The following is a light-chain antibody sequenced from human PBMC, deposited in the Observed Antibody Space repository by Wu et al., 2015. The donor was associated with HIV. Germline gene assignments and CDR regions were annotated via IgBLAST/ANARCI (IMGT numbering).Light chain of an antibody. J-gene: IGKJ4*01. Sequence: EIVMTQSPATLSVSPGERATLSCRASQSVSSNLAWYQLKPGQAPRLLIYGASARVTGIPARLSGSGSGTEFTLTISSLQSEDLAVYYCQHYNRLPLTFGGGTKVEI. CDR2: GAS. CDR3: QHYNRLPLT. V-gene: IGKV3-15*01. CDR1: QSVSSN.